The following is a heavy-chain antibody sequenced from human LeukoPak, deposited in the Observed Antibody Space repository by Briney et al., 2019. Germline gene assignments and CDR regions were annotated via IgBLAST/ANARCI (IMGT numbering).Heavy chain of an antibody. V-gene: IGHV1-3*01. D-gene: IGHD3-10*01. Sequence: ASVKVSCKASGYTFTNYAIHWVRQAPGQGLEWMGWINAGNGNTRYSQKLQDRVTITRDTSANTVYMELSSLRSEDTAVYFCARGLLWFGELSPPGYWGQRTLVTVSS. CDR1: GYTFTNYA. CDR2: INAGNGNT. CDR3: ARGLLWFGELSPPGY. J-gene: IGHJ4*02.